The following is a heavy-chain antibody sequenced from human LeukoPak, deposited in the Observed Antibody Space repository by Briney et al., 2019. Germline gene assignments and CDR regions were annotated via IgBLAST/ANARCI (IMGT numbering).Heavy chain of an antibody. D-gene: IGHD3-9*01. CDR1: GGSISTSSFY. V-gene: IGHV4-39*01. CDR3: ARQARSYDILTGYYKGDYYYMDV. J-gene: IGHJ6*03. CDR2: IFYTGST. Sequence: SETLSLTCTVSGGSISTSSFYWGWIRQPPGKGLEWIGSIFYTGSTYCNPSLKSRVTISVDTSKNQFSLKLSSVTAADTAVYYCARQARSYDILTGYYKGDYYYMDVWGKGTTVTISS.